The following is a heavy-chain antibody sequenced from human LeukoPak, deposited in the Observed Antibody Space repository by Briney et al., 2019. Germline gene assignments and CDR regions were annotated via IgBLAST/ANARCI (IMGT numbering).Heavy chain of an antibody. CDR3: ARGYYGSGTFNWFDP. J-gene: IGHJ5*02. CDR2: IYSSGST. D-gene: IGHD3-10*01. CDR1: GASISSGSNY. V-gene: IGHV4-39*07. Sequence: SETLSLTCSVSGASISSGSNYWGWIRQPPGKTLEWIGSIYSSGSTYYNSSLQSRVIIIIDTPKNHFSLTLSSVTAADTAVYYCARGYYGSGTFNWFDPWGQGTLVTVSS.